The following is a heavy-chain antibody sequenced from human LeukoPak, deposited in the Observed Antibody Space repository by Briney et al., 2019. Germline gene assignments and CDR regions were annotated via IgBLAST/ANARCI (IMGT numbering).Heavy chain of an antibody. V-gene: IGHV3-53*01. CDR3: AAYGDYGFDY. CDR1: GFTFSSYA. Sequence: GGSLRLSCAASGFTFSSYAMSWVPQAPGKGLEWVSVIYSGGSTYYADSVKGRFTISRDNSKNTLYLQMNSLRAEDTAVYYCAAYGDYGFDYWGQGTLVTVSS. CDR2: IYSGGST. J-gene: IGHJ4*02. D-gene: IGHD4-17*01.